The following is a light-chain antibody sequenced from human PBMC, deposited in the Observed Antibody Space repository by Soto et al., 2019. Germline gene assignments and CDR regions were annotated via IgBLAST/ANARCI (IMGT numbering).Light chain of an antibody. CDR2: GAS. J-gene: IGKJ2*01. V-gene: IGKV3-20*01. Sequence: PGVRATLSCWASQSLRSSYLAWYQRKPGQAPRLLMFGASRRATGIPDRFNGSGSGTDFILTISRLEPEDVAVYYCQQHGTSPYTFGQGTVLEIK. CDR3: QQHGTSPYT. CDR1: QSLRSSY.